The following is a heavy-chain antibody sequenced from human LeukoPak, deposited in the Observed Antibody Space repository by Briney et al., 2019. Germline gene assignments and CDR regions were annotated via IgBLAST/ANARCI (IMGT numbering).Heavy chain of an antibody. D-gene: IGHD5-18*01. CDR1: GFTFDDYA. Sequence: QPGRSLRLSCAASGFTFDDYAMHWVRQAPGKGLEWVSGISWNSGSIGYADSVKGRFTISRDNAKNSLDLQMNSLRAEDMALYYCAKAKSVGYSYGFDYWGQGTLVTVSS. J-gene: IGHJ4*02. CDR3: AKAKSVGYSYGFDY. CDR2: ISWNSGSI. V-gene: IGHV3-9*03.